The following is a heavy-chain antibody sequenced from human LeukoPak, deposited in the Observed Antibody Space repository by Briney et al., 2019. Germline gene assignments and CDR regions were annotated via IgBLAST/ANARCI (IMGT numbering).Heavy chain of an antibody. J-gene: IGHJ4*02. Sequence: AGESLKISCKGSGYSFTSYWIGWVRQMPGKGLEWMGIIYPGDSDTRYSPSFQGQVTISADNSISTAYLQWSSLKASDTAMYYCARIIRTCGGNCYSLDYWGQGTLVTVSS. CDR1: GYSFTSYW. CDR2: IYPGDSDT. D-gene: IGHD2-15*01. V-gene: IGHV5-51*01. CDR3: ARIIRTCGGNCYSLDY.